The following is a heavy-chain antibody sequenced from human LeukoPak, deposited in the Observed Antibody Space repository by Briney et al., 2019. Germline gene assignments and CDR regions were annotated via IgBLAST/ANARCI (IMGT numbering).Heavy chain of an antibody. D-gene: IGHD3-22*01. Sequence: ASVKVSCKASGYTFTSYDINWVRQATGQGLEWMGWMNPNNGNTGYAQKFQGRVTITRNTSISTAYMELSSLRSEDTAVYYCASEVYYDSSGYYNWGQGTLVTVSS. J-gene: IGHJ4*02. CDR3: ASEVYYDSSGYYN. V-gene: IGHV1-8*03. CDR2: MNPNNGNT. CDR1: GYTFTSYD.